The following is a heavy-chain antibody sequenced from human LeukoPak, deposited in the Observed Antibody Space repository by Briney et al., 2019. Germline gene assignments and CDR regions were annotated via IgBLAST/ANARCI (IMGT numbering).Heavy chain of an antibody. CDR3: ARVAPYCSSTSRYFNY. CDR1: GGTFSSYA. CDR2: IIPIFGTA. Sequence: SVKVSCKASGGTFSSYAISWVRQAPGQGLEWMGGIIPIFGTANYAQKFQGRVTITADKSTSTAYMELSSLRSEDTAVYYCARVAPYCSSTSRYFNYWGQGTLVTVSS. V-gene: IGHV1-69*06. D-gene: IGHD2-2*01. J-gene: IGHJ4*02.